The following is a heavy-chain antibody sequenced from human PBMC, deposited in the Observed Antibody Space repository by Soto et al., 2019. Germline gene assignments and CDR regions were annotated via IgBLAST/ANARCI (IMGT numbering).Heavy chain of an antibody. CDR1: GGSFSGYY. D-gene: IGHD5-18*01. Sequence: SETLSLTCAVYGGSFSGYYWSLIRQPPGKGLEWIGEINHSGSTNYNPSLKGLVTISVATSKNQFSLKLSSVTSADTAVYYFARARGSFGYSYGYYFDYWGQGTLVTVSS. CDR2: INHSGST. CDR3: ARARGSFGYSYGYYFDY. J-gene: IGHJ4*02. V-gene: IGHV4-34*01.